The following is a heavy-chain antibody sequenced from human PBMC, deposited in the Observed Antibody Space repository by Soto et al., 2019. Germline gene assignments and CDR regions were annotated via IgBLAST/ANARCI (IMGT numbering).Heavy chain of an antibody. V-gene: IGHV3-33*01. Sequence: QVHLVESGGGVVQPGRSLRLSCAASEFIFSNYGMHWVRQAPGKGLEWVASIYYDGSNKYYADSVKGRFTISRDNSRNTLYLQMSSLRAEDTAVYYCARDSKDDSSGYYGGFDYWGQGTLVAVSS. CDR3: ARDSKDDSSGYYGGFDY. J-gene: IGHJ4*02. D-gene: IGHD3-22*01. CDR2: IYYDGSNK. CDR1: EFIFSNYG.